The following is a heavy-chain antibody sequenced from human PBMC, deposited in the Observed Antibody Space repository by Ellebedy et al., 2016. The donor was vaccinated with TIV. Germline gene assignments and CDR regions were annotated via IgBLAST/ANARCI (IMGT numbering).Heavy chain of an antibody. D-gene: IGHD1-26*01. Sequence: ASVKVSXXASGHTFTAYGIHWVRQTPGQGLEWMGWINTGNGNTKFSPSFQGRVTITSDTSASTAYMELSDLMSEDTAVYYCATREWEDPMDVWGQGTTVTVSS. CDR1: GHTFTAYG. CDR3: ATREWEDPMDV. V-gene: IGHV1-3*04. J-gene: IGHJ6*02. CDR2: INTGNGNT.